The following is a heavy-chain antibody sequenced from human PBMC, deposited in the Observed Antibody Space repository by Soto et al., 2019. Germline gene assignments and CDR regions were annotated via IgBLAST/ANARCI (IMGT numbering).Heavy chain of an antibody. V-gene: IGHV4-59*02. Sequence: SETLSLTCSVTGDSVYIYYWSWIRQSPGKGLEWIGYIFHNGSTSYNLSLKSRVTMSVDTSKNQLFLKVSSVTGADTAVYYCARTGRTTTRRSHYFHYGMDVWGQGTTVTVS. D-gene: IGHD1-1*01. J-gene: IGHJ6*02. CDR2: IFHNGST. CDR1: GDSVYIYY. CDR3: ARTGRTTTRRSHYFHYGMDV.